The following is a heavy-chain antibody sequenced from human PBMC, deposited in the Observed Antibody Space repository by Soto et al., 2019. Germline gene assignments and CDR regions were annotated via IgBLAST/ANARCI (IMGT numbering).Heavy chain of an antibody. Sequence: PVGSRILSWAASGFNFSDYYMGWIRQAPGEGLEWVSYISWNSIYIQYADSVQGRFTISRDDAKNSLYLQMNSLRVEDTAVYYCARVERGSGDYVGVFDYWGQGTLVTVSS. CDR1: GFNFSDYY. D-gene: IGHD3-3*01. CDR2: ISWNSIYI. J-gene: IGHJ4*02. CDR3: ARVERGSGDYVGVFDY. V-gene: IGHV3-11*06.